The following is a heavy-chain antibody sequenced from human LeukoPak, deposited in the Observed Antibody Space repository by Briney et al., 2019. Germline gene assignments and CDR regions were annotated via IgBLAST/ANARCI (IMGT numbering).Heavy chain of an antibody. V-gene: IGHV4-38-2*02. J-gene: IGHJ3*02. Sequence: SETLSLTCTVSGCSISSGYYWGWIRQPPGKGLEWIGSIYHSVSTYYNPSLKSRVTISVDTSKNHFSLKLSSVTAADTAVYYCARSPVLDAYDIWGQGTMVTVSS. CDR1: GCSISSGYY. CDR3: ARSPVLDAYDI. CDR2: IYHSVST.